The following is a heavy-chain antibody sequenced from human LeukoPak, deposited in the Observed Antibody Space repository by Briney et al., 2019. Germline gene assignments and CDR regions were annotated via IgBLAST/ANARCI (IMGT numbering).Heavy chain of an antibody. CDR2: IKQGGSEK. Sequence: GGSLRVSSAASGFTFDRNWMSRVRQAPGKGREWVSNIKQGGSEKYQVDPGRGRFTISRNDAKNLVYLQMNSLRVEDAAVYYCARCPPDSDFVDFLDYWGQGALVTVSS. V-gene: IGHV3-7*01. D-gene: IGHD4-11*01. CDR1: GFTFDRNW. CDR3: ARCPPDSDFVDFLDY. J-gene: IGHJ4*02.